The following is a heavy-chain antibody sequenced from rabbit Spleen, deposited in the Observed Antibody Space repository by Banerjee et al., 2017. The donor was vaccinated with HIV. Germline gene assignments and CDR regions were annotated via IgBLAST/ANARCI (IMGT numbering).Heavy chain of an antibody. Sequence: QEQLVESGGGLVQPEGSLTLTCTASGFAFNSVYDMCWVRQAPGKGLEWIACIYGGDGYSTAYASWAKGRFIISKTSSTTVTLQMTSLTVADTATYFCARDTGSSFSSYGMDLWGPGTLVTVS. CDR1: GFAFNSVYD. J-gene: IGHJ6*01. D-gene: IGHD8-1*01. V-gene: IGHV1S45*01. CDR2: IYGGDGYST. CDR3: ARDTGSSFSSYGMDL.